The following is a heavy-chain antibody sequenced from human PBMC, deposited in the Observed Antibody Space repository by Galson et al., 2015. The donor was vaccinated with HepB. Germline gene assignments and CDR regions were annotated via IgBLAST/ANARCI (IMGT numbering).Heavy chain of an antibody. V-gene: IGHV1-69*13. Sequence: SVTVSCKASGGTFSSYAISWVRQAPGQGLEWMGGIIPIFGTANYAQKFQGRVTITADESTSTAYMELSSLRSEDTAVYYCARDSPTFNYYYYYGMDVWGQGTTVTVSS. J-gene: IGHJ6*02. CDR2: IIPIFGTA. CDR3: ARDSPTFNYYYYYGMDV. CDR1: GGTFSSYA.